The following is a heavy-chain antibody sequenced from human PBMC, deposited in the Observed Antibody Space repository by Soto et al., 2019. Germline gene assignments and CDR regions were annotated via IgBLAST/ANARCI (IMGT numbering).Heavy chain of an antibody. V-gene: IGHV3-11*01. CDR2: ISGNGATI. CDR1: GFSFSDYY. D-gene: IGHD3-10*01. CDR3: ARGSGSWSAFDI. J-gene: IGHJ3*02. Sequence: QVQLVESGGGLVEPGGSLRLSCAASGFSFSDYYMSWIRQAPGKGLEWISYISGNGATIYYADSVKGRFTISRDNAKTSVWLQMNSLRAEDKAVYCCARGSGSWSAFDIWGQGTMVTVSS.